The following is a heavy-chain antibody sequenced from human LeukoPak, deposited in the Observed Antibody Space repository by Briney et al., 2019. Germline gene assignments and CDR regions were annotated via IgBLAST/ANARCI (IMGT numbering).Heavy chain of an antibody. Sequence: PGGSLRLSCAASGFTFSSYSMNWVRQAPGKGLEWVSSISSSSSYIYYADSVKGRFTISRDNAKNSLYLQMNSLRAVDTAVYYCARDPPDYYDSSGDSDYWGQGTLVTVSS. CDR1: GFTFSSYS. D-gene: IGHD3-22*01. V-gene: IGHV3-21*01. CDR2: ISSSSSYI. J-gene: IGHJ4*02. CDR3: ARDPPDYYDSSGDSDY.